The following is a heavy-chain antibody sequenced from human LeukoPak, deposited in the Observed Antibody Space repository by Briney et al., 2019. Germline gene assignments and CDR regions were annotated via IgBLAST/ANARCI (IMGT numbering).Heavy chain of an antibody. D-gene: IGHD4-23*01. Sequence: GGSLRLSCAASGFTFSSYWMSWVRQDPGKGLEWVANIKQDGSEKYYVDSVKGRFTTSRDNAKNSLYLQMNSLRAEDTAVYYSAKLQSDGLRTYYGMDVWGQGTTVTVSS. J-gene: IGHJ6*02. CDR2: IKQDGSEK. CDR3: AKLQSDGLRTYYGMDV. CDR1: GFTFSSYW. V-gene: IGHV3-7*03.